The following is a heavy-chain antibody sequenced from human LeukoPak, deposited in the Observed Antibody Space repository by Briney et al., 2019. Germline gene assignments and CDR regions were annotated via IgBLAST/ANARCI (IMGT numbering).Heavy chain of an antibody. Sequence: SETLSLTCTVSGGSISSSSYYWGWIRQPPGKGLEWIGSIYYSGNTYYNPSLKSRVTISVDTSKNQFSLNLTSVTAADTAVYYCARLESARPDYWGQGTLVTVSS. CDR3: ARLESARPDY. V-gene: IGHV4-39*01. D-gene: IGHD6-6*01. J-gene: IGHJ4*02. CDR2: IYYSGNT. CDR1: GGSISSSSYY.